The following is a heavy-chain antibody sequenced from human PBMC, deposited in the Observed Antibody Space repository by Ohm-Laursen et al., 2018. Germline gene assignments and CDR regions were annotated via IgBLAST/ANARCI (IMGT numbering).Heavy chain of an antibody. CDR3: ATHCSSTSCYKVVDY. J-gene: IGHJ4*02. CDR1: GYTFTSYY. V-gene: IGHV1-46*03. Sequence: SVKVSCKASGYTFTSYYMHWVRQAPGQGLEWMGIINPSGGSTSYAQKFQGRVTMTRDTSTSTVYMELSSLRSEDTAVYYCATHCSSTSCYKVVDYWGQGTLVTVSS. D-gene: IGHD2-2*02. CDR2: INPSGGST.